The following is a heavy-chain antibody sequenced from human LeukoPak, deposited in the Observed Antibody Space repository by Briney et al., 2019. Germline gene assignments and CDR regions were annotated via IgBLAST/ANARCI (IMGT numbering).Heavy chain of an antibody. D-gene: IGHD3-22*01. CDR1: GYSFTSYG. CDR2: ITTYNGNT. V-gene: IGHV1-18*01. CDR3: ARNYYDSSGYFGFDY. J-gene: IGHJ4*02. Sequence: ASVKVPCKASGYSFTSYGISWVRQAPGQGLEWMGWITTYNGNTNYAQTLQGRVTMTTDTSTSTAYMELRSLRSDDTAVYYCARNYYDSSGYFGFDYWGQGTLVTVSS.